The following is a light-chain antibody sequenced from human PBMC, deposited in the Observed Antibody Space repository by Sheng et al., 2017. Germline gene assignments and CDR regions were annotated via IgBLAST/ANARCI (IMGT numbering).Light chain of an antibody. Sequence: QSVLTQPPSTSETPGQRVTLSCSGSSSNIGINTVNWYQQLPGTAPKLLIYNNNQRPSGVPDRFSGSKSGTSASLAISGLQSEDEADYYCAAWDDSLNGWVFGGGTKLTVL. J-gene: IGLJ3*02. V-gene: IGLV1-44*01. CDR2: NNN. CDR3: AAWDDSLNGWV. CDR1: SSNIGINT.